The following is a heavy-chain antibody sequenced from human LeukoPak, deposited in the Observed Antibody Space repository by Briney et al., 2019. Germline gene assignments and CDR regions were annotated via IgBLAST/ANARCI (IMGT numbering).Heavy chain of an antibody. D-gene: IGHD2-15*01. CDR1: GGSITTRDC. Sequence: SETLSLTCGVSGGSITTRDCWCWVRQPPGKGLEWIGEICLDGRIHYTPSLKSRISISVDRSKDQFSLNLTSVAAADTAIYFCASQGGLRNDFWGQGILVTVSS. CDR2: ICLDGRI. CDR3: ASQGGLRNDF. V-gene: IGHV4-4*02. J-gene: IGHJ4*02.